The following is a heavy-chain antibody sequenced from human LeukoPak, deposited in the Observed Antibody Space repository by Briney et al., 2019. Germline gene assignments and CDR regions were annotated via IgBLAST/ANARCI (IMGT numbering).Heavy chain of an antibody. CDR1: GYTFTSYG. V-gene: IGHV1-18*01. Sequence: GASVKVSCKASGYTFTSYGISWVRQAPGQGLEWMGWISAYNGNTNYAQKLQGRVTMTTDTSTSTAYMELRSLRSDDTAVYYCAKGSLHCSTTSCPNDYWGQGTLVTVSS. CDR3: AKGSLHCSTTSCPNDY. J-gene: IGHJ4*02. CDR2: ISAYNGNT. D-gene: IGHD2-2*01.